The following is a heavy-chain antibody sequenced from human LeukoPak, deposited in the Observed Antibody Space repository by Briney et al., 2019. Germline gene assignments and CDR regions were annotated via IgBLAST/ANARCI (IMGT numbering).Heavy chain of an antibody. V-gene: IGHV3-48*03. CDR2: ISSSGSTI. D-gene: IGHD3-22*01. J-gene: IGHJ4*02. CDR1: GFSFSSYT. Sequence: GGSLRLSCAASGFSFSSYTMNWVRQAPGKGLEWVSYISSSGSTIYYADSVKGRFTISRDNAKNSLYLQMNSLRAEDTAVYYCARRAQKYYYDSSGYFVFDYWGQGTLVTVSS. CDR3: ARRAQKYYYDSSGYFVFDY.